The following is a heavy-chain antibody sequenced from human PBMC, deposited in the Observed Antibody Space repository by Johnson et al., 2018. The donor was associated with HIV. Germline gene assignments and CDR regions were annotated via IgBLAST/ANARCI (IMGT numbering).Heavy chain of an antibody. CDR3: ARDVGSGPAFDI. CDR1: GFTFSSYW. CDR2: IYSGGST. Sequence: VQLVESGGGLVQPGGSLRLSCAASGFTFSSYWMHWVRQAPGKGLEWVSVIYSGGSTYYADSVKGRFTISRDNAKNSLYLQMNSLRAEDTAVYYCARDVGSGPAFDIWGQGTMVTVSS. D-gene: IGHD2-15*01. V-gene: IGHV3-66*01. J-gene: IGHJ3*02.